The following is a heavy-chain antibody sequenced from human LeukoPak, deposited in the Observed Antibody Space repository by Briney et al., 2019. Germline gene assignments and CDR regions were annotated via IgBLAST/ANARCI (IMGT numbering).Heavy chain of an antibody. V-gene: IGHV2-5*02. D-gene: IGHD5-12*01. CDR2: TFGDDDQ. CDR3: AHRIGYGSTAPFDY. Sequence: SGPTLVKPTETLTLTCTFSGFSLNTGEVSVGWIRQPPGKALEGLALTFGDDDQRYTPSLKSRLTITKDTSKNQVVLTMTNVEPVDTGTYYCAHRIGYGSTAPFDYWGQGTLVTVSS. J-gene: IGHJ4*01. CDR1: GFSLNTGEVS.